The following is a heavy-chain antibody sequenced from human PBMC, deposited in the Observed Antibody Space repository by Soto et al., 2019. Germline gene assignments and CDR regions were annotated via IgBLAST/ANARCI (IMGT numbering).Heavy chain of an antibody. D-gene: IGHD3-10*01. CDR3: SRVDPGETSPFDH. V-gene: IGHV1-46*03. Sequence: QVQLVQSGAEVKKPGASVKVSCKASGYIFTSYYIHWVRQAPGQGLEWMGWINPFDGSRMFAQSFQDRVTMTRDTSTSTVYMEVSSLRSEYTAVYYCSRVDPGETSPFDHWGQGTLVTVSS. J-gene: IGHJ4*02. CDR2: INPFDGSR. CDR1: GYIFTSYY.